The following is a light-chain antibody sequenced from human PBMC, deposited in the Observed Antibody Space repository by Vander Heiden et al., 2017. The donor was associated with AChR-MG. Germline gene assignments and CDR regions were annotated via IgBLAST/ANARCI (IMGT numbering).Light chain of an antibody. CDR1: QSVSSY. V-gene: IGKV3-11*01. Sequence: EIVVTQAPATLSLSPGERATLSCRARQSVSSYLAWYQQKPGQAPRLLIYDASNRATGIPARFRGSGSGTDFTLTISSLEPEDFAVYYCQQRSNWPPNTFGQGTKLEIK. CDR3: QQRSNWPPNT. J-gene: IGKJ2*01. CDR2: DAS.